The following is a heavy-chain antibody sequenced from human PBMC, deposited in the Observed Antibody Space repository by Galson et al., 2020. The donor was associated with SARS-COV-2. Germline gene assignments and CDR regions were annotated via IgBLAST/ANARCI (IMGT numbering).Heavy chain of an antibody. J-gene: IGHJ6*02. CDR2: ISTSSSYT. Sequence: GESLKTSCAASGFPFSTYRMNWVRLAPGKGLEWVSSISTSSSYTYYVDSVKGRFSISRDNPRNSLYLQMNGLRAEDTAVYYCARDEGIRGYNYGRLYYGMDVWGQGTTVTVSS. D-gene: IGHD5-18*01. V-gene: IGHV3-21*01. CDR3: ARDEGIRGYNYGRLYYGMDV. CDR1: GFPFSTYR.